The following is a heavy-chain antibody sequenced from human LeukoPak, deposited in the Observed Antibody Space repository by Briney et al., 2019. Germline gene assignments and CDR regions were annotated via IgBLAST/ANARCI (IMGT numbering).Heavy chain of an antibody. CDR3: ARQGPNWNDDFDY. CDR1: GFTFSDSV. D-gene: IGHD1-20*01. Sequence: PGGSLRLSCAASGFTFSDSVMHWVRQASRKGLEWVGLIRSKGYNYATAYAESVKGTFTISRDDSKNTAYLQMNNLKTEDTAVYYCARQGPNWNDDFDYWGQGTLVTVSS. J-gene: IGHJ4*02. V-gene: IGHV3-73*01. CDR2: IRSKGYNYAT.